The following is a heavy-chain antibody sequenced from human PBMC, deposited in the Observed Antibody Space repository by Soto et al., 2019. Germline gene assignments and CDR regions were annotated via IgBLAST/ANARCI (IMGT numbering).Heavy chain of an antibody. CDR3: ARDHAYSRSWYGSDSGNWLDP. V-gene: IGHV1-46*01. Sequence: ASVKVSCKASGYTFTSYYMHWVRQAPGQGPEWMGIINPSGGSTSYAQKFQGRVTMTRDTSTSTVYMELSSLRSEDTAVYYCARDHAYSRSWYGSDSGNWLDPWGQGTLVTVYS. CDR2: INPSGGST. CDR1: GYTFTSYY. D-gene: IGHD6-13*01. J-gene: IGHJ5*02.